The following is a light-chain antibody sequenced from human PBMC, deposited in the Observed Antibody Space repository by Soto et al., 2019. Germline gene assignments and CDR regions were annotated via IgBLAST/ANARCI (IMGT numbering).Light chain of an antibody. Sequence: DILMTQSPSSLSASVGDRVTITCRASQTISTQLNWYQQKPGKATQLLIYAASILQSGVPSRFSGSGSGTHFTLTVSSLQPEDFATYYCQQSYNEPQLTFGGGTKVDIK. J-gene: IGKJ4*01. CDR3: QQSYNEPQLT. CDR1: QTISTQ. V-gene: IGKV1-39*01. CDR2: AAS.